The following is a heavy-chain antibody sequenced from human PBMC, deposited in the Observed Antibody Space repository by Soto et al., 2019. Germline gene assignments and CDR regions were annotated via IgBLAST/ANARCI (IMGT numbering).Heavy chain of an antibody. Sequence: GPGVKKPGASVKVSCKASGYMFTSYGISWVRQAPGQGLEWMGWTTPHNGNTRYAQKFQGRVTMTTDTSTTTASMELRSLTSDDTAVYYCARVDFWSGDIYYGMDVWGQGTTVSVSS. V-gene: IGHV1-18*01. CDR1: GYMFTSYG. CDR2: TTPHNGNT. D-gene: IGHD3-3*01. J-gene: IGHJ6*02. CDR3: ARVDFWSGDIYYGMDV.